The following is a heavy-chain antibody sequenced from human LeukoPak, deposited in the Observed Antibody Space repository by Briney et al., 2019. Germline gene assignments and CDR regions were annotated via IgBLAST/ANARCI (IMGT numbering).Heavy chain of an antibody. CDR3: ARLTMDGSNAFDI. CDR2: ISGSGDST. Sequence: GGSLRLSCAASGFTFSIYAMSWVRQAPGKGLGWVSVISGSGDSTDYADSVKGRFTISRDNSKNTMYLQMNSLRAEDTAVYYCARLTMDGSNAFDIWGQGTMVTVSS. V-gene: IGHV3-23*01. CDR1: GFTFSIYA. D-gene: IGHD3-10*01. J-gene: IGHJ3*02.